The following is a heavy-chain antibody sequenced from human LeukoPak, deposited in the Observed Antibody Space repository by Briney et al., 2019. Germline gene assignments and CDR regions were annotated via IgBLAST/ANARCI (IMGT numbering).Heavy chain of an antibody. CDR1: GGTFSNYD. D-gene: IGHD2-2*01. J-gene: IGHJ6*03. V-gene: IGHV7-4-1*02. CDR3: ARGASYCSSTSCYVNYYYYYMDV. Sequence: ASVKVSCKASGGTFSNYDISWVRQAPGQGLEWMGWINTNTGNPTYAQGFTGRFVFSLDTSVSTAYLQISSLKAEDTAVYYCARGASYCSSTSCYVNYYYYYMDVWGKGTTVTISS. CDR2: INTNTGNP.